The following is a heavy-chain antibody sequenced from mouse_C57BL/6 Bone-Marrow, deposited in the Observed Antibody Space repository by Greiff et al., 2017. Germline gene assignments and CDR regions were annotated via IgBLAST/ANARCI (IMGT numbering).Heavy chain of an antibody. CDR2: IYPGDGRT. V-gene: IGHV1-85*01. J-gene: IGHJ1*01. CDR3: ARLEFDGSSGDSSFDV. D-gene: IGHD1-1*01. Sequence: VQLQQSGPELVKPGASVKLSCKASGYTFTSYEINWVKQRPGQGLEWIGGIYPGDGRTKYNEKFKGKATLTVDTSSSTAYMELHSLNTEDTAVYFCARLEFDGSSGDSSFDVWGSGTTVTVSS. CDR1: GYTFTSYE.